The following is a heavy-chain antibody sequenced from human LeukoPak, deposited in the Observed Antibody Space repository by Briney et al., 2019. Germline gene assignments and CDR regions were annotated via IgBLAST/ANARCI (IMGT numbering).Heavy chain of an antibody. CDR2: INPLGGST. CDR1: GYTFTKYN. D-gene: IGHD3-16*01. CDR3: ARDWGKPSRTSDAFDI. V-gene: IGHV1-46*01. J-gene: IGHJ3*02. Sequence: ASVKVSCKASGYTFTKYNMHWVRQAPGQGLEWMGIINPLGGSTSYAQKFQGRVSMTRDTSTSTLYLDLNSLRSDDTAMYYCARDWGKPSRTSDAFDIWGQGTMVTVSS.